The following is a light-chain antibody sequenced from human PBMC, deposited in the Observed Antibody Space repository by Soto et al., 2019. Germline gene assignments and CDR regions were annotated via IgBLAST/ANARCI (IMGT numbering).Light chain of an antibody. V-gene: IGKV3-20*01. CDR3: KQYDTSPGLT. CDR2: GTS. Sequence: EIVLTQSPGTLSLSPGERATLSCRSSQSVSSTYLAWYQQKPGQAPRLLIYGTSSRATGIPDRFSGSGSGTDFTLTISRLEPEDFAVYYCKQYDTSPGLTFGGGPRVEIK. CDR1: QSVSSTY. J-gene: IGKJ4*01.